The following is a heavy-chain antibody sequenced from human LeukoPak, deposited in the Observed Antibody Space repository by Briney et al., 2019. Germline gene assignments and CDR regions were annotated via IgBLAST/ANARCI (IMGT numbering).Heavy chain of an antibody. V-gene: IGHV3-21*01. J-gene: IGHJ4*02. D-gene: IGHD6-6*01. Sequence: GGSLRLSCAASGFTFSSYAMSWVRQAPGKGLEWVSYISTGSSYIYYADSVKGRFTISRDNAKNSLYLQMTSLRAEDTAVYYCARDSGGYSSSSDYWGQGTLVTVSS. CDR1: GFTFSSYA. CDR2: ISTGSSYI. CDR3: ARDSGGYSSSSDY.